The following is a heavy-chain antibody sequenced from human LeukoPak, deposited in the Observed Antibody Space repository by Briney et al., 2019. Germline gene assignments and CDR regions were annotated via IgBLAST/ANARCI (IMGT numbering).Heavy chain of an antibody. CDR2: ISSSGSTK. CDR3: AKGSGDWGAFDI. Sequence: GGSLRLSCAASGFTFSSYEMNWVRQAPGKVLEWVSYISSSGSTKYYADSVKGRFTISRDNAKNSLYLQMNSLRAEDTAVYYCAKGSGDWGAFDIWGQGTMVTVSS. J-gene: IGHJ3*02. V-gene: IGHV3-48*03. CDR1: GFTFSSYE. D-gene: IGHD2-21*02.